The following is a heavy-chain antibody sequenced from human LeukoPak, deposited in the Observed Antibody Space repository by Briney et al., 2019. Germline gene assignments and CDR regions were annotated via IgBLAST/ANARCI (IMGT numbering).Heavy chain of an antibody. D-gene: IGHD2-21*02. V-gene: IGHV1-2*02. CDR2: INPNSGGT. Sequence: ASVKVSCKASGYTFTGYYMHWVRQAPGQGLEWMGWINPNSGGTNYAQKFQGRVTMTRDTSISTAYMELSRLSSDDTAVYYCARSNIVVVTAVPDYWGQGTLVTVSS. CDR3: ARSNIVVVTAVPDY. J-gene: IGHJ4*02. CDR1: GYTFTGYY.